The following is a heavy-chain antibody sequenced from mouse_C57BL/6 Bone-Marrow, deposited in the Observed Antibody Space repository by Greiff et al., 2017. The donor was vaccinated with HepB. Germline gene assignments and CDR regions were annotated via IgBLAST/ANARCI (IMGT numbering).Heavy chain of an antibody. V-gene: IGHV3-6*01. CDR1: GYSITSGYY. CDR2: ISYDGSN. Sequence: DVKLQESGPGLVKPSQSLSLTCSVTGYSITSGYYWNWIRQFPGNKLEWMGYISYDGSNNYNPSLKNRISITRDTSKNQFFLKLNSVTTEDTATYYCAREDGNYDTDWGQGTLVTVSA. J-gene: IGHJ3*01. CDR3: AREDGNYDTD. D-gene: IGHD2-1*01.